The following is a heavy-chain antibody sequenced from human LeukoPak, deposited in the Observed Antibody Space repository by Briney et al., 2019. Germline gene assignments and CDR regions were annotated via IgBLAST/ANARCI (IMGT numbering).Heavy chain of an antibody. CDR3: ARDPSPFYSGSYLGFDP. CDR2: IYYSGST. Sequence: SETLSLTCTVSGGSISSYYWSWIRQPPGKGLEWIGYIYYSGSTNYNPSLKSRVTISVDASKNQFSLKLSSVTAADTAVYYCARDPSPFYSGSYLGFDPWGQGTLVTVSS. V-gene: IGHV4-59*01. J-gene: IGHJ5*02. D-gene: IGHD1-26*01. CDR1: GGSISSYY.